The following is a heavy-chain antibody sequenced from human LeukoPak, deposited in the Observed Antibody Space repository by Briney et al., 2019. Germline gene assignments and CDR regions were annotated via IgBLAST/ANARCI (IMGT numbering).Heavy chain of an antibody. CDR3: ARSELGYYYYYMDV. CDR2: ISYDGSNK. D-gene: IGHD7-27*01. V-gene: IGHV3-30*04. CDR1: GFTFSSNA. J-gene: IGHJ6*03. Sequence: GGSLRLSCAASGFTFSSNAMHWVRQAPGKGLEWVAIISYDGSNKYYADSVKGRFTISRDNAKNSLYLQMNSLRAEDTGVYYCARSELGYYYYYMDVWGKGTTVTVSS.